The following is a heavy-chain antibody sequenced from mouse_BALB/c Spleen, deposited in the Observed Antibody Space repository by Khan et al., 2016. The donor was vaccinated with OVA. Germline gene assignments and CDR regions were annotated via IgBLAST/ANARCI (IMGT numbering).Heavy chain of an antibody. D-gene: IGHD1-1*01. CDR1: GYTFTNYG. J-gene: IGHJ4*01. CDR2: INTYTGES. V-gene: IGHV9-3-1*01. Sequence: QIQLVQSGPELKKPGETVKISCKASGYTFTNYGMNWVKQAPGKGLKWMGWINTYTGESTYADDFKGRFAFSWENSASTVYLQINNLNNEDTATYFRARRHYYGCSYYAFDYWGQGPSVTVSS. CDR3: ARRHYYGCSYYAFDY.